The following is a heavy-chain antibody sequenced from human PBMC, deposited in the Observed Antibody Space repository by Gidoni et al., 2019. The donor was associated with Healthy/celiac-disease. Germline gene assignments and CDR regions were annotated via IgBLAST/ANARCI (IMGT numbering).Heavy chain of an antibody. J-gene: IGHJ4*02. CDR1: GSSISIGYY. V-gene: IGHV4-38-2*02. Sequence: QVQLQESGPGLVKPSETLTLTCTVPGSSISIGYYWCWIRQPPGKGLEWIGSIYHSGSTYYNPSLKSRVTISVDTSKNQFSLKLSSVTAADAAVYYCASVEAAAAPYFDYWGQGTLVTVSS. D-gene: IGHD6-13*01. CDR2: IYHSGST. CDR3: ASVEAAAAPYFDY.